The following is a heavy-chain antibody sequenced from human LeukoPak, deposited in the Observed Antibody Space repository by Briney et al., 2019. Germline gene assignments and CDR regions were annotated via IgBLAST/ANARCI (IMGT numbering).Heavy chain of an antibody. D-gene: IGHD5-24*01. CDR1: GFNFGTYW. J-gene: IGHJ4*02. V-gene: IGHV3-7*01. Sequence: GGSLRLSWAPSGFNFGTYWMSWVRRPPGRGLEWGAKIKEDGSETYYVDSVKGRFTISRDNAKNSLFLQMNSLRAEDTAIYYCARDKEMTTIPQLFDYWGQGTLVTVSS. CDR3: ARDKEMTTIPQLFDY. CDR2: IKEDGSET.